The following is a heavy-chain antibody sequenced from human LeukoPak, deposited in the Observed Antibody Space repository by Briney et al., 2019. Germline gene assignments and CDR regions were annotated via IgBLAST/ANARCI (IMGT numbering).Heavy chain of an antibody. D-gene: IGHD3-10*01. CDR2: TYYRSKWYN. CDR3: ARTYGGDKDV. CDR1: GDSVSSNSES. J-gene: IGHJ6*03. V-gene: IGHV6-1*01. Sequence: SQTLSLTCVISGDSVSSNSESWNWIRQSPSRGLEWLGRTYYRSKWYNDYAVSVKSRITINPDTPKNQFSLQLNSVTPEDTAVYYCARTYGGDKDVWGKGTTVTVSS.